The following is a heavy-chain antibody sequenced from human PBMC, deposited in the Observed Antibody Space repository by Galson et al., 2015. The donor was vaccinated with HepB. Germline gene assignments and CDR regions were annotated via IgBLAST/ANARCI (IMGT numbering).Heavy chain of an antibody. CDR2: INTNTGNP. V-gene: IGHV7-4-1*02. D-gene: IGHD1-26*01. Sequence: SVKVSCKASGYTFTNYAMNWVRQAPGQGLEWMGWINTNTGNPTYAQGFTGRFVFSLDTSVSTAYLQIRSLKAEDTAVYYCARATYRGRYCFDYWGQGTLVTVSS. CDR1: GYTFTNYA. J-gene: IGHJ4*02. CDR3: ARATYRGRYCFDY.